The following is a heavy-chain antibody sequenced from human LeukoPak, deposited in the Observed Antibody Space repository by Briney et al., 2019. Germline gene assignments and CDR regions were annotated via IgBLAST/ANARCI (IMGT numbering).Heavy chain of an antibody. V-gene: IGHV4-34*01. J-gene: IGHJ4*02. CDR1: GGSFSGYY. CDR2: INHSGST. CDR3: ARVRGVTTTDY. D-gene: IGHD3-10*01. Sequence: SEPLSLTGAVLGGSFSGYYWSWIRQPPGKGLDWMGEINHSGSTNYNPSLKSRVTLSVDTSKNQFSLKLSSVTAADTAVYYCARVRGVTTTDYWGQGTLVTVSS.